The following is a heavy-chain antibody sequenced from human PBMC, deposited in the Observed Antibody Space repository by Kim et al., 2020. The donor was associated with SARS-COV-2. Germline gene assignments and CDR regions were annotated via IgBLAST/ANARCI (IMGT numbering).Heavy chain of an antibody. CDR1: GGSFSGYY. CDR3: ARSGSTRGYYYYYMDV. J-gene: IGHJ6*03. D-gene: IGHD2-2*01. Sequence: SETLSLTCAVYGGSFSGYYWSWIRQPPGKGLEWIGEISQSGSANYDPSLKSRVTMSLDTAKNQFFLKLSFVTAADTAVYHCARSGSTRGYYYYYMDVWGKGTTVTVSS. CDR2: ISQSGSA. V-gene: IGHV4-34*01.